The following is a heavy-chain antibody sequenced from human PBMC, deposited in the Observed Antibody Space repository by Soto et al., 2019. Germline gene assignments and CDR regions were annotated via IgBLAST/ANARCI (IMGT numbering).Heavy chain of an antibody. CDR3: ARPAYYGSGSYNY. D-gene: IGHD3-10*01. CDR2: INHSGST. CDR1: GGSFSGYY. J-gene: IGHJ4*02. Sequence: QVQLQQWGAGLLKPSETLSLTCAVYGGSFSGYYWSWIRQPPGKGLEWIGEINHSGSTNYNPSLNSRVTISVATSKNHLALKLSSVTAADTAVYYCARPAYYGSGSYNYWGQGTLVTVSS. V-gene: IGHV4-34*01.